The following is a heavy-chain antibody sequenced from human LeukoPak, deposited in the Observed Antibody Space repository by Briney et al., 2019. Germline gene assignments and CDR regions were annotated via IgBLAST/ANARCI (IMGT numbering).Heavy chain of an antibody. V-gene: IGHV3-53*01. CDR2: IYSGGTT. Sequence: GGSLRLSCAASGFTVSSNYMSWVRQAPGKGLEWVSVIYSGGTTYYADSVKGRFTISGDNSKNTVYLQMNSLRAEDTAVYYCARDLIDYGSGSYYALGYWGQGTLVTVSS. CDR3: ARDLIDYGSGSYYALGY. J-gene: IGHJ4*02. D-gene: IGHD3-10*01. CDR1: GFTVSSNY.